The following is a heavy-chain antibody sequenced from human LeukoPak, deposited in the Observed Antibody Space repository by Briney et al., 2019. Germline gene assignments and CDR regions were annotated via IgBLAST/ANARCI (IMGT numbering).Heavy chain of an antibody. D-gene: IGHD6-25*01. V-gene: IGHV3-23*01. CDR2: ISGSGGST. CDR1: GFTFSSYA. J-gene: IGHJ4*02. CDR3: AKLLAATNSYYFNY. Sequence: GASLRLSCAASGFTFSSYAMSWVRQAPGKGLEWVSAISGSGGSTYYADSVKGRFTISRDNSKNTLYLQMNSLRAEDTAVYYCAKLLAATNSYYFNYWGQGTLVTVSS.